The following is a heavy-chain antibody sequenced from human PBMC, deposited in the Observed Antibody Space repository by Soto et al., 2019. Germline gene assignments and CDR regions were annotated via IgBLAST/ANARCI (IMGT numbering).Heavy chain of an antibody. CDR1: GGSISSGDYY. V-gene: IGHV4-30-4*01. J-gene: IGHJ2*01. CDR3: ARVEKWELPYYWYFDL. D-gene: IGHD1-26*01. CDR2: IYYSGST. Sequence: SETLSLTCTVSGGSISSGDYYWSWIRQPPGKGLEWIGYIYYSGSTYYNPSLKSRVTISVDTSKNQFSLKLSSVTAADTAVYYCARVEKWELPYYWYFDLWGRGTLVTVSS.